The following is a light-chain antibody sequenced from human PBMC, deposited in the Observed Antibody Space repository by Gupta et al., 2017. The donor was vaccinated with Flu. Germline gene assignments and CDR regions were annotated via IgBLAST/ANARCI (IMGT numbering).Light chain of an antibody. J-gene: IGLJ1*01. Sequence: QSALTQPRSVSGSPGQSVTISCTGTTSNIGGYNSVSWYQQHPGRAPKLMIYDVNQRPSGVPDRFYGSKSGNTASLTISGLQAEDEADFDCCSYADGHTFVFGPGTKVTVL. CDR2: DVN. V-gene: IGLV2-11*01. CDR3: CSYADGHTFV. CDR1: TSNIGGYNS.